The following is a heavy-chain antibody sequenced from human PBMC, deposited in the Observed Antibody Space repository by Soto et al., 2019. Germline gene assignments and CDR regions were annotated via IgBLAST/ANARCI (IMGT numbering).Heavy chain of an antibody. CDR3: ARELTIFGVVIRDRMDV. Sequence: GQSLQISCAASGFTFSSYGMHWVRQAPGKGLEWVAVIWYDGSNKYYADSVKGRFTISRDNSKNTLYLQMKSLRAEDTAVYYCARELTIFGVVIRDRMDVWGQGYTV. CDR2: IWYDGSNK. J-gene: IGHJ6*01. D-gene: IGHD3-3*01. CDR1: GFTFSSYG. V-gene: IGHV3-33*01.